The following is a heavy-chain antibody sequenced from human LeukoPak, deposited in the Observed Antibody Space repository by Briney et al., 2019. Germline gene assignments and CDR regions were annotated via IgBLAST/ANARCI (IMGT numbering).Heavy chain of an antibody. CDR3: ARGVGYCSSTSCHWWFDP. CDR1: GFTFSSYG. D-gene: IGHD2-2*01. Sequence: QPGGSLRLSCAASGFTFSSYGMHWVRQAPGKGLVWVSRINSDGSSTSYADSVKGRFTISRDNAKNTLYLQMNSLRAEDTAVYYCARGVGYCSSTSCHWWFDPWGQGTLVTVSS. CDR2: INSDGSST. J-gene: IGHJ5*02. V-gene: IGHV3-74*01.